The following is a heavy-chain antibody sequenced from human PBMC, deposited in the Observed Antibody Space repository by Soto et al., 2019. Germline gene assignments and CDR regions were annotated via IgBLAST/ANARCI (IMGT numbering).Heavy chain of an antibody. Sequence: GGSLRLSCAASGFTFDDYAMHWVRQAPGKGLEWVSGISWNSGSIGYADSVKGRFTISRDNAKNSLYLQMNSLRAEDTALYYCAKGGAPGDWSGPNRAAYYYYYMDVWGKGTTVTVSS. CDR1: GFTFDDYA. CDR3: AKGGAPGDWSGPNRAAYYYYYMDV. V-gene: IGHV3-9*01. J-gene: IGHJ6*03. CDR2: ISWNSGSI. D-gene: IGHD3-3*01.